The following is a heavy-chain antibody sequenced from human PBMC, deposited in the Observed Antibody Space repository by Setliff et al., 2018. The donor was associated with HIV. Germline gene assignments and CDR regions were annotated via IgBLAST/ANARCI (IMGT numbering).Heavy chain of an antibody. J-gene: IGHJ3*02. Sequence: GASVKVSCQASGYSFNSYPLNWVRQAPGQGLEWMGWINTHTGSPTYAQGFTGRFVFSMDASVSTSYLEISSLKTEDTAVYYCARANPRYHDSNGYAYDMWGQGTMVTVSS. CDR1: GYSFNSYP. CDR3: ARANPRYHDSNGYAYDM. D-gene: IGHD3-22*01. CDR2: INTHTGSP. V-gene: IGHV7-4-1*02.